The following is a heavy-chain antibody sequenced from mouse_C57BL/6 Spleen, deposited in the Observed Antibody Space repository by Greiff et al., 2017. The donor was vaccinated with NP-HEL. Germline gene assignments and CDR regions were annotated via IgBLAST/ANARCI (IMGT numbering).Heavy chain of an antibody. Sequence: VQLQQPGAELVRPGSSVKLSCKASGYTFTSYWMHWVKQRPIQGLEWIGNIDPSDSETHYNQKFKDKATLTVDKSSSTAYMQLSSLTSEDSAVYYCARSNYDGYDGGAMDYWGQGTSVTVSS. D-gene: IGHD2-2*01. J-gene: IGHJ4*01. CDR1: GYTFTSYW. CDR3: ARSNYDGYDGGAMDY. CDR2: IDPSDSET. V-gene: IGHV1-52*01.